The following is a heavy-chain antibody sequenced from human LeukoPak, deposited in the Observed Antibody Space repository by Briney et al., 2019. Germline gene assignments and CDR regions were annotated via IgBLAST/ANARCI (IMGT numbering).Heavy chain of an antibody. Sequence: GGSLRLSCAASGFTFSRSWMSWVRQAPGKGLEWVANIKQDGTEQYYLDSVKGRFTISRDNTKNSVSLQMNSLRAEDTAVYYCAEPGIAMIGGVSGEGATVTISS. CDR2: IKQDGTEQ. CDR1: GFTFSRSW. D-gene: IGHD3-10*02. CDR3: AEPGIAMIGGV. V-gene: IGHV3-7*01. J-gene: IGHJ6*04.